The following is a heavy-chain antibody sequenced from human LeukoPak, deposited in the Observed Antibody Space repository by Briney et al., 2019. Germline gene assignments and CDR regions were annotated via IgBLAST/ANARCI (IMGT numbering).Heavy chain of an antibody. D-gene: IGHD2-15*01. J-gene: IGHJ5*02. CDR1: GFTFSSYA. CDR3: AKDGRYCSGGSCYSPFDP. CDR2: ISGSGGST. Sequence: GGSLRLSCAASGFTFSSYAMTWVRQAPGKGLEWVSVISGSGGSTYYADSVKGRFTISRVDSKNTLYLQMNSLRAEDTAIYYCAKDGRYCSGGSCYSPFDPWGQGTLVTVSS. V-gene: IGHV3-23*01.